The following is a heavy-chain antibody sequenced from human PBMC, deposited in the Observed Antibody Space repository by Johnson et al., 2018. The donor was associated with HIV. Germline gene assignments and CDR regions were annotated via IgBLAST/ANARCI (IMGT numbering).Heavy chain of an antibody. CDR1: GFTFSSYA. CDR2: ISYDGSKK. D-gene: IGHD3-22*01. Sequence: VQLVESGGGVVQPGRSLRLSCAASGFTFSSYAVQWVRQAPDKGLEWVAVISYDGSKKYYADSVRGRFTISRDNSKNTLYLQMNSLRDEDTAVYYCAKETRDSRSAFDIWGQGTMVTVSS. CDR3: AKETRDSRSAFDI. J-gene: IGHJ3*02. V-gene: IGHV3-30-3*01.